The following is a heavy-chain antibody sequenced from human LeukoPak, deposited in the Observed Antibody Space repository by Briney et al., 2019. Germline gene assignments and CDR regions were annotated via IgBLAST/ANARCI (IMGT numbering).Heavy chain of an antibody. J-gene: IGHJ6*03. CDR3: ARWLQWDYYYYMDV. Sequence: ASVKVSCKASGYTFTGYYMHWLRQAPGHGLEWMGWINPNSGGRNYAQKFQGRVTMTRDTSISTAYMELSRLRYDDTAVYYCARWLQWDYYYYMDVWGKGTTVTVSS. V-gene: IGHV1-2*02. CDR1: GYTFTGYY. D-gene: IGHD5-24*01. CDR2: INPNSGGR.